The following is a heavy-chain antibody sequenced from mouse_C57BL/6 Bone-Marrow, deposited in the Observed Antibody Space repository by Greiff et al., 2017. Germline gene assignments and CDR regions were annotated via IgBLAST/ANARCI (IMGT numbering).Heavy chain of an antibody. CDR3: ALGNYPGY. CDR2: ISSGGSYT. V-gene: IGHV5-6*02. D-gene: IGHD4-1*01. CDR1: GFTFSSYG. Sequence: DVKLVESGGDLVKPGGSLKLSCAASGFTFSSYGMSWVRQTPDKRLEWVATISSGGSYTYYPDSVKGRFTISRDNAKNTLYLQMSSLKSEDTAVYYCALGNYPGYWGQGTTLTVSS. J-gene: IGHJ2*01.